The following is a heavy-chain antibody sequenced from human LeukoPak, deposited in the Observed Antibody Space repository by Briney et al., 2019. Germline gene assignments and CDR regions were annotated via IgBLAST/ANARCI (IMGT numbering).Heavy chain of an antibody. CDR3: AREKSSGGSCLDY. V-gene: IGHV3-48*04. CDR1: GFTFSNYA. Sequence: GGSLRLSCTASGFTFSNYAMNWVRQAPGKGLEWVSYISSSGSTIYYADSVKGRFTISRDNAKNSLYLQMNSLRAEDTAVYYCAREKSSGGSCLDYWGQGTLVTVSS. CDR2: ISSSGSTI. J-gene: IGHJ4*02. D-gene: IGHD2-15*01.